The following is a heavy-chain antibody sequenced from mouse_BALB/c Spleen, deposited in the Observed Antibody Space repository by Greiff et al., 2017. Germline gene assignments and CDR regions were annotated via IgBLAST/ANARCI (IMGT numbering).Heavy chain of an antibody. J-gene: IGHJ3*01. V-gene: IGHV14-3*02. D-gene: IGHD3-2*01. CDR1: GFNIKDTY. CDR2: IDPANGNT. Sequence: EVQLQQSGAELVKPGASVKLSCTASGFNIKDTYMHWVKQRPEQGLEWIGRIDPANGNTKYDPKFQGKATITADTSSNTAYLQLSSLTSEDTAVYYCARGDSSGYWFAYWGQGTLVTVSA. CDR3: ARGDSSGYWFAY.